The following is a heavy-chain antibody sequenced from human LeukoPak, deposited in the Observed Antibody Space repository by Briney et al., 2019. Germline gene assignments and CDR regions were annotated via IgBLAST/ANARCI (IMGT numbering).Heavy chain of an antibody. CDR1: GLTFSNYA. CDR3: VRMVIYYYGSGSYSDY. V-gene: IGHV3-23*01. J-gene: IGHJ4*02. CDR2: ISTSGGGI. Sequence: GGSLRLSCAASGLTFSNYAMSWVRQAPGKGLEWVSGISTSGGGIYYADSVKGRFTISRDNSKNTLYLQMSSLRPEDTAVYYCVRMVIYYYGSGSYSDYWGQGTLVTVSS. D-gene: IGHD3-10*01.